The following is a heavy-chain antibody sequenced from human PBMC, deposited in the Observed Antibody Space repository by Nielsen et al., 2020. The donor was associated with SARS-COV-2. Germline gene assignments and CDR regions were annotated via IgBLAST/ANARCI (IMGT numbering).Heavy chain of an antibody. CDR3: ARVQGTTDYCSGGSCSFFDY. Sequence: ASVKVSCKASGYTFTSYYMHWVRQAPGRGLEWMGIINPSGGSTSYAQKFQGRVTMTRDTSTSTVYMELSSLRSEDTAVYYCARVQGTTDYCSGGSCSFFDYWGQGTLVTVSS. CDR2: INPSGGST. J-gene: IGHJ4*02. CDR1: GYTFTSYY. V-gene: IGHV1-46*01. D-gene: IGHD2-15*01.